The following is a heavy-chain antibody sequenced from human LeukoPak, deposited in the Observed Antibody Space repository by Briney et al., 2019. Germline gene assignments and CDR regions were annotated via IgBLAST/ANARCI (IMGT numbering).Heavy chain of an antibody. V-gene: IGHV3-23*01. CDR2: ISGSGGST. CDR1: GFTFSSYG. Sequence: PGGSLRLSCAASGFTFSSYGMSWVRQAPGKGLEWISAISGSGGSTYYADSVKGRFTISRDNFKNTLYLQMNSLRADDTAVYYCARDSSSTHRYPMFDYWGQGTLVTVSS. J-gene: IGHJ4*02. CDR3: ARDSSSTHRYPMFDY. D-gene: IGHD6-13*01.